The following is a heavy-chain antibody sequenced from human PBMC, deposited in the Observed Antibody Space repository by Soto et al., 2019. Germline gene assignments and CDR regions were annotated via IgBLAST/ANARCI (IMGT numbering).Heavy chain of an antibody. CDR1: GYTFTSYY. D-gene: IGHD2-2*01. CDR3: ARPQIASHYYYGMDV. V-gene: IGHV1-46*01. Sequence: QVQLVQSGAEVKKPGASVKVSCKASGYTFTSYYMHWVRQAPGQGLEWMGIINPSGTTTDYAQKFQGRVTMTRDTSTSTYYMELSSLRSDDTAVYYWARPQIASHYYYGMDVWGQGTTVTVSS. J-gene: IGHJ6*02. CDR2: INPSGTTT.